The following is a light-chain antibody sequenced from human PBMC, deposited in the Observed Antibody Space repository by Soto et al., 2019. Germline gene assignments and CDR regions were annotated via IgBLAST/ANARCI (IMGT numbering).Light chain of an antibody. Sequence: TQSPATLSVSLGEEVSLSCRASQSVGPNIPWYQQRPGQAARLLIQWGSTRANGVPARFRGGGRGTDCTLTIVNLQSEDLAVYYCQQYENWPAHSFGQGTRLVIK. CDR2: WGS. CDR3: QQYENWPAHS. CDR1: QSVGPN. J-gene: IGKJ2*03. V-gene: IGKV3-15*01.